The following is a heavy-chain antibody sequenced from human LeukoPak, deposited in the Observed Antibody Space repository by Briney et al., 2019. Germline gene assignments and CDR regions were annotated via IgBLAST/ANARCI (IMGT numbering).Heavy chain of an antibody. CDR3: AREAGIAAAGNWFDP. D-gene: IGHD6-13*01. V-gene: IGHV1-46*01. Sequence: ASVKVSCKASGYTFSGYYIHWVRQAPGQGLEWMGIISPSGGSSSYAQKFQGRVTMTTDTSTSTAYMELRSLRSDDTAVYYCAREAGIAAAGNWFDPWGQGTLVTVSS. J-gene: IGHJ5*02. CDR1: GYTFSGYY. CDR2: ISPSGGSS.